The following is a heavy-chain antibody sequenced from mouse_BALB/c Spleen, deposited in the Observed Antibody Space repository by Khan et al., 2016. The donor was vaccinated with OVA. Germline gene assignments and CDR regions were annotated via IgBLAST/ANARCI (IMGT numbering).Heavy chain of an antibody. CDR3: ARDGARYNEAMDY. CDR1: GYSITSYYA. D-gene: IGHD1-1*02. CDR2: ITYSGST. V-gene: IGHV3-2*02. J-gene: IGHJ4*01. Sequence: EVQLQESGPGLVKPSQSLSLTCTVTGYSITSYYAWNWIRQFPGNKLEWMGFITYSGSTNYNPTLKSRISITRDTSKNQFFLQLNSLTSEDTATYYCARDGARYNEAMDYWGQGTLVTVSS.